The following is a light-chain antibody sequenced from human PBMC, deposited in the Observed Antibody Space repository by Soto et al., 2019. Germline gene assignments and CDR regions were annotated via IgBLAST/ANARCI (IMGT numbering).Light chain of an antibody. CDR1: QTICTY. Sequence: DIQMTQSPSSLSASVGDRVTITCRASQTICTYLNWYQQRPGKAPKVLFDAASSLQSGVPSRFIGRGSRTEFTLTIIDHQPEELATYYCQQGSSSPLTFGGGTRVEI. CDR3: QQGSSSPLT. CDR2: AAS. V-gene: IGKV1-39*01. J-gene: IGKJ4*01.